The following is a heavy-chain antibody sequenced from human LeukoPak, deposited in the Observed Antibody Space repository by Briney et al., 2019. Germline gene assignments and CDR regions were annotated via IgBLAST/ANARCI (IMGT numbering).Heavy chain of an antibody. Sequence: RGSLRVSCAASGFTFSNFWMHWVRQAPGKGLVWVALIYGDGSLTRYADSVKGRFTISRDNAKNTVYLQMNSLRVEDTAVYYCARVCETNGYLYWGQGSLVTVS. D-gene: IGHD2-8*01. V-gene: IGHV3-74*01. CDR1: GFTFSNFW. CDR2: IYGDGSLT. J-gene: IGHJ4*02. CDR3: ARVCETNGYLY.